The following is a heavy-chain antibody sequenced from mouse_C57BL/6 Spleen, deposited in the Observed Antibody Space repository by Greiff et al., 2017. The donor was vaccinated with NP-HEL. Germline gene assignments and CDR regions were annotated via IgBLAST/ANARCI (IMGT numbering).Heavy chain of an antibody. CDR1: GYTFTSYW. J-gene: IGHJ2*01. CDR3: AKIYDYGGVGY. CDR2: IDPSDSYT. V-gene: IGHV1-50*01. Sequence: QVQLQQPGAELVKPGASVKLSCKASGYTFTSYWMQWVKQRPGQGLEWIGEIDPSDSYTNYNQKFKGKATLTVDTSSSTAYMQLSSLTSEDSAVYYCAKIYDYGGVGYWGQGTTLTVSS. D-gene: IGHD2-4*01.